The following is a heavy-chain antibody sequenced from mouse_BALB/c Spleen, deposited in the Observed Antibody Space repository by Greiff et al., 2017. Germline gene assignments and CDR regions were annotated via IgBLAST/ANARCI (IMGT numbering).Heavy chain of an antibody. CDR2: ISNLAYSI. CDR1: GFTFSDYG. Sequence: EVKLMESGGGLVQPGGSRKLSCAASGFTFSDYGMAWVRQAPGKGPEWVAFISNLAYSIYYADTVTGRFTISRENAKNTLYLEMSSLRSEDTAMYYCARAYYRYDGAMDYWGQGTSVTVSS. V-gene: IGHV5-15*02. D-gene: IGHD2-14*01. CDR3: ARAYYRYDGAMDY. J-gene: IGHJ4*01.